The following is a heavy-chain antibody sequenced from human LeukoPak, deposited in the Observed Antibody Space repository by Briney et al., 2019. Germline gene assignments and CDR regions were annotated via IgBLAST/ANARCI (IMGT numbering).Heavy chain of an antibody. CDR3: AKSHSEAQRGYFDY. J-gene: IGHJ4*02. CDR1: GFTFSGSA. CDR2: ISDNGDST. Sequence: GGSLRLSCAASGFTFSGSAMTWVCKAPGPGQELDSSISDNGDSTYYANSVKGRFTISRDNSRDTLYVQMHSLRAEDAAVYYCAKSHSEAQRGYFDYWGQGTLVTVSS. V-gene: IGHV3-23*01. D-gene: IGHD5-24*01.